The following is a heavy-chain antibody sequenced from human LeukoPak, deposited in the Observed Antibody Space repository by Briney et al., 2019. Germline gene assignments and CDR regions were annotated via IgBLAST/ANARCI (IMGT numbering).Heavy chain of an antibody. CDR1: GFTFSDYA. J-gene: IGHJ4*02. D-gene: IGHD6-19*01. CDR2: ISYDGSNK. CDR3: ARDGSSGWTWYFDY. Sequence: PGRSLRLSCAASGFTFSDYAMHWVRQAPGKGLEWVAVISYDGSNKYYADSVKGRFTISRDNSKNTLYLQMNSLRAEDTAVYYCARDGSSGWTWYFDYWGQGTLVTVSS. V-gene: IGHV3-30-3*01.